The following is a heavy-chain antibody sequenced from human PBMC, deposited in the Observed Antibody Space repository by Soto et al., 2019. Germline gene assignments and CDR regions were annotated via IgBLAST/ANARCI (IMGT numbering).Heavy chain of an antibody. CDR1: GFTFSSYG. CDR3: AREPDEYYSDY. J-gene: IGHJ4*02. CDR2: IWFDGSNK. V-gene: IGHV3-33*01. Sequence: QVQLVESGGGVVQPGRSLRLSCAASGFTFSSYGMHWVRQAPGKGLEWVAAIWFDGSNKYYADSVKGRFAISRDNSKNTLYLQINSLRDEDTAVYYCAREPDEYYSDYWGQGTLVTVSS.